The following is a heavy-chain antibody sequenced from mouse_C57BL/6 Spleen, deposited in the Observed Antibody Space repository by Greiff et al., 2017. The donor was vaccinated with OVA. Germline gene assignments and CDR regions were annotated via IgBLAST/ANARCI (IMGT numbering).Heavy chain of an antibody. CDR3: ASGGLGSWYFDV. V-gene: IGHV5-17*01. D-gene: IGHD4-1*01. CDR2: ISSGSSTI. CDR1: GFTFSDYG. J-gene: IGHJ1*03. Sequence: DVKLQESGGGLVKPGGSLKLSCAASGFTFSDYGMHWVRQAPEKGLEWVAYISSGSSTIYYADTVKGRFTISRDNAKNTLFLQMTSLRSEDTAMYYCASGGLGSWYFDVWGTGTTVTVSS.